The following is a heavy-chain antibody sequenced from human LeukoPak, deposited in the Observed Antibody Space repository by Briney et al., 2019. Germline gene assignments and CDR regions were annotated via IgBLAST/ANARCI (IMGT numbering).Heavy chain of an antibody. V-gene: IGHV1-18*01. D-gene: IGHD6-19*01. J-gene: IGHJ4*02. CDR3: ARVGRGRGWSMLENFDY. CDR2: ISAYNGNT. Sequence: ASVKVSCKASGYTFTSYGISWVRQAPGQGLEWMGWISAYNGNTNYAQKLQGRVTMTTDTSTSTAYMELRSLRSDDTAVYYCARVGRGRGWSMLENFDYWGQGTLGTVSS. CDR1: GYTFTSYG.